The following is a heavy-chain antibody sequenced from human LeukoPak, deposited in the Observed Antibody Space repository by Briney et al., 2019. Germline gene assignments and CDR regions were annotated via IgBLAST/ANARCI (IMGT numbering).Heavy chain of an antibody. V-gene: IGHV1-8*01. Sequence: ASVKVSCKASGYTFTSYDINWVRQATGQGLEWMGWMNPNSGNTGYAQKFQGRVTMTRNTSISTAYMELSSLRSEDTAVYYCARVPEYYGSGSYYMDVWGQGTTVTVSS. D-gene: IGHD3-10*01. CDR3: ARVPEYYGSGSYYMDV. J-gene: IGHJ6*02. CDR1: GYTFTSYD. CDR2: MNPNSGNT.